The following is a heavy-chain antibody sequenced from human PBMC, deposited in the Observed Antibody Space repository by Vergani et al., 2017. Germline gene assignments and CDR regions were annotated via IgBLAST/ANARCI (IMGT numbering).Heavy chain of an antibody. CDR1: VFTFSDHY. J-gene: IGHJ6*02. CDR2: ISPGASTV. Sequence: LEESGGGSVKPGGSLRLSCAASVFTFSDHYMSWIRQAPGKELEWVSHISPGASTVSYTDSVTGRFTVSRDNDNNSLTLDMTTLRVEDTAVYYCAKNPGISTTRHYYAMDVWGQGTTVTVSS. D-gene: IGHD1-1*01. CDR3: AKNPGISTTRHYYAMDV. V-gene: IGHV3-11*04.